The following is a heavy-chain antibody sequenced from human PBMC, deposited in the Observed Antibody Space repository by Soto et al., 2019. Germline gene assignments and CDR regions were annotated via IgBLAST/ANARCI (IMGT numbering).Heavy chain of an antibody. V-gene: IGHV3-74*01. CDR2: LNGDGSTT. D-gene: IGHD2-2*01. Sequence: EVQLVESGGGLVQPGGSLRHSCVASGFTFSSYWMHWVRQAPGKGLVWVSRLNGDGSTTTYADSVKGRFTISRDNANNTLYLHMNSLRADDAAVYYCARGGTSTSYWGRFAYWGPGTLVTVSS. J-gene: IGHJ4*02. CDR3: ARGGTSTSYWGRFAY. CDR1: GFTFSSYW.